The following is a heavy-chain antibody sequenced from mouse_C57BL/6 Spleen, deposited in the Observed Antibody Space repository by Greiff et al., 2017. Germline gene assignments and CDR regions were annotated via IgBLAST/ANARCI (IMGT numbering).Heavy chain of an antibody. J-gene: IGHJ4*01. CDR3: ARALDSSGPYYAMDY. CDR1: GYTFTSYW. V-gene: IGHV1-69*01. D-gene: IGHD3-2*02. Sequence: VKLQQPGAELVMPGASVKLSCKASGYTFTSYWMHWVKQRPGQGLEWIGEIDPSDSYTNYNQKFKGKSTLTVDKSSSTAYMQLSSLTSEDSAVYYCARALDSSGPYYAMDYWGQGTSVTVSS. CDR2: IDPSDSYT.